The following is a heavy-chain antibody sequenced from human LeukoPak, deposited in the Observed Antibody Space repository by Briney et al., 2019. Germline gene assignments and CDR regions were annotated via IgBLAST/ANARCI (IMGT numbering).Heavy chain of an antibody. CDR3: ASLKYYDSSGYYPRFDY. CDR1: GGSISSYY. V-gene: IGHV4-4*07. D-gene: IGHD3-22*01. Sequence: SETLSLTCTVSGGSISSYYWSWIRQPAGKGLEWIGRIYTSGSTNYNPSLKSRVTMSVDTSKNQFSLKLSSVTAAGTAVYYCASLKYYDSSGYYPRFDYWGQGTLVTVSS. J-gene: IGHJ4*02. CDR2: IYTSGST.